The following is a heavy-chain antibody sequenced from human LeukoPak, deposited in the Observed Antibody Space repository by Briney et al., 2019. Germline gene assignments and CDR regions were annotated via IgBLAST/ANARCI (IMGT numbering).Heavy chain of an antibody. CDR1: GFTFYSYG. CDR3: AKDNRGYFAF. J-gene: IGHJ4*02. CDR2: ISYNGRNN. Sequence: GGSLRLSCAASGFTFYSYGMHWVRQAPGKGLEWVALISYNGRNNYYADSVKGRFTISRDNSKNTLYLQVSSLRTEDTAVYSCAKDNRGYFAFWGQATLVTVSS. D-gene: IGHD3-16*01. V-gene: IGHV3-30*18.